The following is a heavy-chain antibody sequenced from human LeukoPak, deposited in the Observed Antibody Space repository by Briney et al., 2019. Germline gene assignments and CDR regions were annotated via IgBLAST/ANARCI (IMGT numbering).Heavy chain of an antibody. CDR1: GFTFSAFY. V-gene: IGHV3-7*01. CDR2: IKQDGSEK. D-gene: IGHD3-22*01. CDR3: ARDSSGYNWFDP. J-gene: IGHJ5*02. Sequence: PGGSLRLSCAASGFTFSAFYMTWIRQAPGKGLEWVANIKQDGSEKYYVDSVKGRFTISRDNAKNSLYLQMNSLRAEDTAVYYCARDSSGYNWFDPWGQGTQVTVSS.